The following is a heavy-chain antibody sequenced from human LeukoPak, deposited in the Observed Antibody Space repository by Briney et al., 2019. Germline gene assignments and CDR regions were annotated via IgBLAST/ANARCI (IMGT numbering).Heavy chain of an antibody. Sequence: PSETLSLTCTVSGGSISSYYWSWIRQPPGKGLEWIGNIYYSGSTNYNPSLKSRVTISIDTSKNQFSLKVSSVTAADTAVCYCARAHSSGWPHMFDPWGQGTLVTVPS. CDR2: IYYSGST. CDR1: GGSISSYY. CDR3: ARAHSSGWPHMFDP. J-gene: IGHJ5*02. D-gene: IGHD6-19*01. V-gene: IGHV4-59*01.